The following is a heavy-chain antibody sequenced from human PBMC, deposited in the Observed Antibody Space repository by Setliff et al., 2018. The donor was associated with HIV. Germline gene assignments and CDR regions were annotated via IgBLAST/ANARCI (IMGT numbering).Heavy chain of an antibody. J-gene: IGHJ3*02. D-gene: IGHD3-22*01. CDR1: GGSISTATFY. Sequence: SETLSLTCTVSGGSISTATFYWNWIRQPPGKALEWLGIVYYTGSTNYNPSLKSRVAMSVDTSRNQFSLKVNSVTAADTAVYYCTRRDNSVSGYYTDHAFDIWGQGTLVTVSS. CDR2: VYYTGST. CDR3: TRRDNSVSGYYTDHAFDI. V-gene: IGHV4-39*07.